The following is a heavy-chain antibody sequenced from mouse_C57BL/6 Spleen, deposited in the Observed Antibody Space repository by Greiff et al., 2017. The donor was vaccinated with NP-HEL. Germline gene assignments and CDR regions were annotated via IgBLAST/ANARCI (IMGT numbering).Heavy chain of an antibody. D-gene: IGHD1-1*01. J-gene: IGHJ4*01. Sequence: VMLVESGAELVRPGTSVKVSCKASGYAFTNYLIEWVKQRPGQGLEWIGVINPGSGGTNYNEKFKGKATLTADKSSSTAYMQLSSLTSEDSAVYFCARRVGGMDYWGQGTSVTVSS. CDR1: GYAFTNYL. V-gene: IGHV1-54*01. CDR2: INPGSGGT. CDR3: ARRVGGMDY.